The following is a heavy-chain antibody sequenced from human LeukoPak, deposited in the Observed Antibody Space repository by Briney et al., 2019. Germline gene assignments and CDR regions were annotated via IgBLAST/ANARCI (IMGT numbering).Heavy chain of an antibody. D-gene: IGHD3-22*01. V-gene: IGHV4-4*02. CDR2: IYHSGST. CDR3: ASSPYYYDSSGYY. CDR1: GGSISSSNW. J-gene: IGHJ4*02. Sequence: SETLSLTCAVSGGSISSSNWWSWVRRPPGKGLEWIGEIYHSGSTNYNPSLKSRVTISVDKSKNQFSLKLSSVTAADTAVYYCASSPYYYDSSGYYWGQGTLVTVSS.